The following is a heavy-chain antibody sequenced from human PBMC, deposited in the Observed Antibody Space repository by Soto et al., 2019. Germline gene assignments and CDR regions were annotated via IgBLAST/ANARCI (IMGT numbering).Heavy chain of an antibody. CDR3: ASLSIAGGRGYYYYGKNG. CDR1: GGSISSGSYY. D-gene: IGHD6-6*01. CDR2: IYYSGST. Sequence: SETLSLPCTVSGGSISSGSYYWSWIRQHPGKGQEWIGYIYYSGSTYYNPSLKSRVTISVDTSKNQFSLKLSPVTAPDTAVYYCASLSIAGGRGYYYYGKNGPGKGTRGTVCS. J-gene: IGHJ6*04. V-gene: IGHV4-31*02.